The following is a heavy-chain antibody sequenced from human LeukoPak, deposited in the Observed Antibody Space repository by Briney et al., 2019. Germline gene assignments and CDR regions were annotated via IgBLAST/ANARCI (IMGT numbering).Heavy chain of an antibody. J-gene: IGHJ4*02. Sequence: SVKVSCKASGGTFSSYAISWVRQAPGQGLEWMGGIIPIFGTANYAQKFQGRVTMTRDTSISTAYMELSRLRSDDTAVYYCARTTRERLTLVYWGQGTLVTVSS. CDR3: ARTTRERLTLVY. D-gene: IGHD1-1*01. V-gene: IGHV1-69*05. CDR2: IIPIFGTA. CDR1: GGTFSSYA.